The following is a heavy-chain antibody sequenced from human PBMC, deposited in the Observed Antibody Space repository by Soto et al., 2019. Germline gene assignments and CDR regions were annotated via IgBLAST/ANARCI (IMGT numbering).Heavy chain of an antibody. Sequence: ASVKVSCKASGSTFTSYYMHWVRQAPGQGLEWMGIIKLSGGSTSYAQKFQGRVTVSRDTSTSTVYMELSSLKSEDTAGYYCASREPGYCSGGSCYGEAFDIWGQGTMVTVSS. V-gene: IGHV1-46*03. CDR2: IKLSGGST. CDR3: ASREPGYCSGGSCYGEAFDI. CDR1: GSTFTSYY. J-gene: IGHJ3*02. D-gene: IGHD2-15*01.